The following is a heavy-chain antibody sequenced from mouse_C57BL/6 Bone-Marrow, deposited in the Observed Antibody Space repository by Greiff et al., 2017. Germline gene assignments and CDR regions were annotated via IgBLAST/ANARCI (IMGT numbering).Heavy chain of an antibody. CDR1: GFTFSSYG. J-gene: IGHJ2*01. D-gene: IGHD1-1*01. CDR3: ARQIVATSYYFDD. CDR2: ISSGGSYT. Sequence: EVMLVESGGDLVKPGGSLKLSCAASGFTFSSYGMSWVRQTPDKRLEWVATISSGGSYTYYPDSVKGRFTISRDNAKNTLYLQMSSLKSEDTAMYYCARQIVATSYYFDDWGQGTTLTVSS. V-gene: IGHV5-6*01.